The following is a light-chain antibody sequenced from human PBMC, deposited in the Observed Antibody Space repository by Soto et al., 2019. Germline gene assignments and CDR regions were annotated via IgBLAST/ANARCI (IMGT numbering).Light chain of an antibody. Sequence: ESVFTQCPATLSLYPGERATLSCWASQSISINLAWYQHKPGQAPRLLIHGASTRATGVPARISGSGSGTEFTLTISSLQSEDFAVYYCQQFRNWPWTFGQRTKVDI. CDR3: QQFRNWPWT. V-gene: IGKV3D-15*01. J-gene: IGKJ1*01. CDR2: GAS. CDR1: QSISIN.